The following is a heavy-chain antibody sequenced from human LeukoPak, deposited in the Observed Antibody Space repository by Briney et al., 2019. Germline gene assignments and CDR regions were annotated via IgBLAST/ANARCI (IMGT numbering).Heavy chain of an antibody. D-gene: IGHD1-26*01. V-gene: IGHV6-1*01. CDR1: GDSVSSNSAT. J-gene: IGHJ4*02. CDR2: TYYRSEWYS. Sequence: SQTLSLTCAIFGDSVSSNSATRNWIRQSPSRGLEWLGRTYYRSEWYSEYAVSVKGRITSNPDTSKNQLTLQLNSVTPEDTAVYYCARAGGGRLPFDSWGQGTLVTVSS. CDR3: ARAGGGRLPFDS.